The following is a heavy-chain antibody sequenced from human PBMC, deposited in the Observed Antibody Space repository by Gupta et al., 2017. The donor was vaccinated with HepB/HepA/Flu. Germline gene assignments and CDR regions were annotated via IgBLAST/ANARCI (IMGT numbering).Heavy chain of an antibody. Sequence: QVQLVQSAAEVKEPGASVKVSCKASGYNFIGYSIHWVRQAPGQSLEWMGWINGGNDKSEYSQKFQGRVIFTRDTSASTAYMELSSLRSEDTAVYFCARVRGEGYYYGMDVWGQGTTVTVSS. J-gene: IGHJ6*02. CDR3: ARVRGEGYYYGMDV. D-gene: IGHD3-10*01. CDR2: INGGNDKS. CDR1: GYNFIGYS. V-gene: IGHV1-3*01.